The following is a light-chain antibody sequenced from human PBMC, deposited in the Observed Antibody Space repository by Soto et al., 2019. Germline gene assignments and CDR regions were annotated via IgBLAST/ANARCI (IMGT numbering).Light chain of an antibody. Sequence: EVVMTQSPATLSVSPGDSATLSCRASEGVGTNLAWYQQTAGKGPRLLIYATSTRATGFPARFGGSGSGTEFTLTISGLQSKDFAIYYCQQYNKGPPGTFGKGTKVEIE. CDR1: EGVGTN. CDR2: ATS. V-gene: IGKV3-15*01. J-gene: IGKJ1*01. CDR3: QQYNKGPPGT.